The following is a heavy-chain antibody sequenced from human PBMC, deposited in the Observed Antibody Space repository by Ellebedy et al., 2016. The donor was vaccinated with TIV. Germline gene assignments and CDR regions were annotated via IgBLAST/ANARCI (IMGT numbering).Heavy chain of an antibody. CDR1: GFTFSSYG. Sequence: PGGSLRLSCAASGFTFSSYGMHRVRQAPGKGLEWVAVIWYDESNKYYADSVKGRFTISRDNSKNTLYLQMNSLRAEDTAVYYCARDRGYCTNGVCYKGNYYYYGMDVWGQGTTVTVSS. CDR2: IWYDESNK. J-gene: IGHJ6*02. CDR3: ARDRGYCTNGVCYKGNYYYYGMDV. D-gene: IGHD2-8*01. V-gene: IGHV3-33*08.